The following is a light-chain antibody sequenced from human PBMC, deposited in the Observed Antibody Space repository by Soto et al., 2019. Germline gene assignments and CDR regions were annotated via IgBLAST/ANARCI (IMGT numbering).Light chain of an antibody. CDR3: CSYAGSYTYV. V-gene: IGLV2-11*01. Sequence: QSVLTQPRSVSGSPGQSVTVSYTGTNSDVGGYNCVSWYQQHPGKAPKLMIYDVSKRPSGVPDRFSGSKSGNTASLTISGLQAEDEADYYCCSYAGSYTYVFGTGTKVTVL. CDR1: NSDVGGYNC. CDR2: DVS. J-gene: IGLJ1*01.